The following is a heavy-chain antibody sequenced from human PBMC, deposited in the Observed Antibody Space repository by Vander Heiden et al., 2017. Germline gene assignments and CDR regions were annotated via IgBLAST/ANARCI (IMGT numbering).Heavy chain of an antibody. CDR3: AKGARIAAGAIDY. CDR2: ISWNSGSI. V-gene: IGHV3-9*01. D-gene: IGHD6-13*01. Sequence: EGQVVESGGGLVQPATSLRLSCKASGFRFDDYAMHRVRQAPGKGLEWVSGISWNSGSIGYADSMKRRFTISRDNAKNSLYLQMNSLRAEDTALYYCAKGARIAAGAIDYWGQGTLVTVSS. CDR1: GFRFDDYA. J-gene: IGHJ4*02.